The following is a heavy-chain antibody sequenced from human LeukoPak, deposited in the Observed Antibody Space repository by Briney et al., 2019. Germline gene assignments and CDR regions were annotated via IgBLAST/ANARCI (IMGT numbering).Heavy chain of an antibody. V-gene: IGHV3-30*03. CDR2: ISYDGSNK. Sequence: GGSLRLSCAASGFTFSSYGMHWVRQTPGKGLERVAVISYDGSNKYYADSVKGRFTISRDNSKNTLYLQMNSLRAEDTAVYYCVLRFLEWTPCYWGQGTLVTVSS. J-gene: IGHJ4*02. CDR1: GFTFSSYG. D-gene: IGHD3-3*01. CDR3: VLRFLEWTPCY.